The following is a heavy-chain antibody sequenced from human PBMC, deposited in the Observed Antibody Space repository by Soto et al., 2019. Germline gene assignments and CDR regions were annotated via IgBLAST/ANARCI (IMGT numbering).Heavy chain of an antibody. D-gene: IGHD3-22*01. V-gene: IGHV3-33*01. Sequence: QVQLVESGGGVVQPGRSLRLSCAASGFTFSSYGMHWVRQAPGKGLEWVAVIWYDGSNKYYADSVKGRFTISRDNSKNXXYLQMNSLRAEDTAVYYCARDSSVPYYYDSSGHDYWGQGTLVTVSS. J-gene: IGHJ4*02. CDR3: ARDSSVPYYYDSSGHDY. CDR1: GFTFSSYG. CDR2: IWYDGSNK.